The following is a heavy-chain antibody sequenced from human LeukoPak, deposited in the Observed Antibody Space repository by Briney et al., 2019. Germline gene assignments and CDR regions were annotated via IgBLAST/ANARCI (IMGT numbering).Heavy chain of an antibody. CDR3: ARAVRVAANPDY. D-gene: IGHD2-15*01. CDR2: IWYDGSNK. V-gene: IGHV3-33*01. J-gene: IGHJ4*02. Sequence: GGSLRLSCAASGFTFSGYGMHWVRQAPGKGLEWVAVIWYDGSNKYYADSVKGRFTISRDNSKNTLYLQMNSLRAEDTAVYYCARAVRVAANPDYWGQGTLVTVSS. CDR1: GFTFSGYG.